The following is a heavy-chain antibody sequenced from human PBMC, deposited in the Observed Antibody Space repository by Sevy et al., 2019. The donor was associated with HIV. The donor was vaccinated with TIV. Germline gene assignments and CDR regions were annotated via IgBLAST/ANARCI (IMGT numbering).Heavy chain of an antibody. CDR2: IKSKSEGGTT. D-gene: IGHD2-8*01. V-gene: IGHV3-15*01. CDR1: GFTFSNAW. J-gene: IGHJ4*02. CDR3: TTNRGYCIDGICGEYFAS. Sequence: GGSLRLSCGASGFTFSNAWMTWVRQAPGKGLEWVGRIKSKSEGGTTDYAAPVKGRFTISRDESTNTPYLQMNSLKSDVTAVNYCTTNRGYCIDGICGEYFASWGQGTLVTVSS.